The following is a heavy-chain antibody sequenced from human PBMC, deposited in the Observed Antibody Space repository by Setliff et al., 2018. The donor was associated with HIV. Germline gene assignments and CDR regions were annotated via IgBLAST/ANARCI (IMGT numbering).Heavy chain of an antibody. D-gene: IGHD3-22*01. J-gene: IGHJ4*02. Sequence: TLSLTCAVYGGSLSGYHWSWIRQSPGKGLEWIGEINHSGSTYYNPSLKSRVTISVDTSKNQFSLKLSSVTAADTAVYYCARWPPHRSSDYDQEYYFDYWGQGTLVTVSS. CDR2: INHSGST. CDR3: ARWPPHRSSDYDQEYYFDY. CDR1: GGSLSGYH. V-gene: IGHV4-34*01.